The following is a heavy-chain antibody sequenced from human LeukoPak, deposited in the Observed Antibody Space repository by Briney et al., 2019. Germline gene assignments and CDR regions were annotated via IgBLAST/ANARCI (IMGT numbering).Heavy chain of an antibody. CDR1: GGSISTYY. V-gene: IGHV4-4*07. D-gene: IGHD5-24*01. J-gene: IGHJ4*02. CDR3: ARGRDGYNFDY. Sequence: KTSETLSLTCTVSGGSISTYYWNWIRQPAGKGLEWIGRIYTSGSTNYNPSLKSRVTMSVDTSKNQFSLKLSSVTAADTAVYYRARGRDGYNFDYWGQGTLVTVSS. CDR2: IYTSGST.